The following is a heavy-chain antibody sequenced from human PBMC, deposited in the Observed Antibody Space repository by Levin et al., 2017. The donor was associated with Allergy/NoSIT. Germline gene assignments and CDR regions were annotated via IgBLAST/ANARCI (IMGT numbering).Heavy chain of an antibody. CDR3: ARVLRGGNSGYAFDI. D-gene: IGHD4-23*01. J-gene: IGHJ3*02. V-gene: IGHV4-59*01. CDR1: GGSISSYY. CDR2: IHYSGST. Sequence: GSLRLSCTVSGGSISSYYWSWIRQPPGKGLEWIGYIHYSGSTSYNPSLQSRVTISVDTSKNQFSLKLSSVTAADTALYYWARVLRGGNSGYAFDIWGQGTMVTVSS.